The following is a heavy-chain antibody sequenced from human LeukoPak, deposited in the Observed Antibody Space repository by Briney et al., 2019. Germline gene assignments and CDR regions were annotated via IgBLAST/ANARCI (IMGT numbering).Heavy chain of an antibody. CDR2: INSDGSST. V-gene: IGHV3-74*01. J-gene: IGHJ6*02. CDR1: GFTFSTYW. Sequence: PGGSLRLSCTASGFTFSTYWMHWVRQATGKGLVWVSRINSDGSSTSYADSVKGRFTISRDNAKNTLYLQMNSLRAEDTAVYYCARDHSSSLYVSYYGMDVWGQGTTVTVS. D-gene: IGHD6-13*01. CDR3: ARDHSSSLYVSYYGMDV.